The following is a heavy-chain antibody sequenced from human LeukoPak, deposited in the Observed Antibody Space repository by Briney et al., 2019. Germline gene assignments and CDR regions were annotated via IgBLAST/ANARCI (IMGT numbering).Heavy chain of an antibody. CDR3: ARHYDAGKDDAFHI. Sequence: ASVKVSCKASGYTFTSYGISSVRQAPGQGLEWMGWISAYNGDTNYAQKVQGRVTMTTEKSTTTAYMELRSLKSDDKDVYYCARHYDAGKDDAFHIWGQGTMVTVSS. CDR2: ISAYNGDT. D-gene: IGHD3-10*01. J-gene: IGHJ3*02. V-gene: IGHV1-18*01. CDR1: GYTFTSYG.